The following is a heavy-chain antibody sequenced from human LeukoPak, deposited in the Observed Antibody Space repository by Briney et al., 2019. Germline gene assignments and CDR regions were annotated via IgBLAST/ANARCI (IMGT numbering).Heavy chain of an antibody. Sequence: SVKVSCRASGGTFSSYAISWVRQAPGQGLEWMGGIIPIFGTANYAQKLQGRVTITTDESTSTAYMELSSLRSEDTAVYYCARVRYSSSPAMDVWGKGTTVTVSS. J-gene: IGHJ6*04. CDR3: ARVRYSSSPAMDV. CDR2: IIPIFGTA. D-gene: IGHD6-6*01. CDR1: GGTFSSYA. V-gene: IGHV1-69*05.